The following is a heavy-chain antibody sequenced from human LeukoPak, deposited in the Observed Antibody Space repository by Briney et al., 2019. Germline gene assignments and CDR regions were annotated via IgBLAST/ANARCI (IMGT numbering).Heavy chain of an antibody. V-gene: IGHV4-34*01. D-gene: IGHD4-17*01. Sequence: NSSETLSLTCAVYGGSFSGYYWSWIRQPPGKGLEWIGEINHSGSTNYNPSLKSRVTISVDTSKNQFSLKLSSVTAADTAVYYCASRYGDYLNYYYYYGMDVWGQGTTVTVSS. CDR1: GGSFSGYY. CDR3: ASRYGDYLNYYYYYGMDV. CDR2: INHSGST. J-gene: IGHJ6*02.